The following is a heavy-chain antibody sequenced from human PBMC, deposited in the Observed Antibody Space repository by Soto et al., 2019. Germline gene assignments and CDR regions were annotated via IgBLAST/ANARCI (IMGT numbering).Heavy chain of an antibody. V-gene: IGHV4-59*01. CDR2: IYYSGST. CDR3: AREAAAAIDY. J-gene: IGHJ4*02. CDR1: GGSISSYY. Sequence: SETLSLTCTVSGGSISSYYWSWIRQPPGKGLEWIGYIYYSGSTNYNPSLKSRVTISVDTSKNQFSLKLSSVTAADTAVYYCAREAAAAIDYWGQGTLVTVSS. D-gene: IGHD2-2*01.